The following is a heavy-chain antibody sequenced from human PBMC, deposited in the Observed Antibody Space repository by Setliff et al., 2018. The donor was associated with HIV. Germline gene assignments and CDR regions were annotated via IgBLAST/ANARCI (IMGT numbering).Heavy chain of an antibody. CDR3: ATDCAVVGGTGSLDS. CDR1: GFTFSSYA. J-gene: IGHJ4*02. Sequence: GGSLRLSCAASGFTFSSYAMNWVRQAPGKGLEWVSYISRSGSTIHYADSVKGRFTISRGNAKNSLYLQMNSLRVEDTAVYYCATDCAVVGGTGSLDSWGQGTLVTVSS. CDR2: ISRSGSTI. D-gene: IGHD1-26*01. V-gene: IGHV3-48*04.